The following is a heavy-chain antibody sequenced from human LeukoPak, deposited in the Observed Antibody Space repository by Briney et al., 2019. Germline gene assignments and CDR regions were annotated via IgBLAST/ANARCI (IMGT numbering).Heavy chain of an antibody. CDR3: AGDLEYQLPMGI. CDR2: INPNSGGT. CDR1: GYTFTSYS. D-gene: IGHD2-2*01. Sequence: GASVKVSCKASGYTFTSYSFSWVRQAPGQGLEWMGWINPNSGGTNYAQKFQGRVTMTRDTSISTAYMELSRLRSDDTAVYYCAGDLEYQLPMGIWGQGTLVTVSS. V-gene: IGHV1-2*02. J-gene: IGHJ4*02.